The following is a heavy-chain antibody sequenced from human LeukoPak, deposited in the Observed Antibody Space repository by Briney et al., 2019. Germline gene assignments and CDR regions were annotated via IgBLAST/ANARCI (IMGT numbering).Heavy chain of an antibody. V-gene: IGHV3-23*01. J-gene: IGHJ4*02. CDR3: AKPTYGSGSPDY. D-gene: IGHD3-10*01. CDR2: ISSGSGGGT. CDR1: GFTVSSYS. Sequence: GGSLRLSCAASGFTVSSYSMSWVRQAPGKGLEWVSAISSGSGGGTYCADSVKGRFTVSRDNSKNTLYLQMNSLRAEDTAVYYCAKPTYGSGSPDYRGQGTLVTVSP.